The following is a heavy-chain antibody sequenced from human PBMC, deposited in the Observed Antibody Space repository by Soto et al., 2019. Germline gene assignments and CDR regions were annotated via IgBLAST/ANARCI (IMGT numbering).Heavy chain of an antibody. J-gene: IGHJ4*02. D-gene: IGHD6-13*01. CDR3: ALRAGPL. Sequence: GGSLRLSCAASGFSFSTYSMNWVRQAPGEGLEWISYISSSSNTIYYADSVKGRFTTSRDNAKNSLYLQMNSLRAEDTAVYYCALRAGPLGGQGT. CDR2: ISSSSNTI. CDR1: GFSFSTYS. V-gene: IGHV3-48*01.